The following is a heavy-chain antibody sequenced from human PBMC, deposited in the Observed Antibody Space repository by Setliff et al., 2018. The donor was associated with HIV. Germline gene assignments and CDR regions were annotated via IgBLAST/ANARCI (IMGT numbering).Heavy chain of an antibody. J-gene: IGHJ6*03. CDR3: ARELGPIYYFHYMDV. D-gene: IGHD7-27*01. CDR2: ISYGGEK. Sequence: PGGSLRLSCAASGFPFSSYGLHWVRQVPGRGLEWVGIISYGGEKYYADSVKGRFTISRDNSKSTVYLQMNSLRVEDTAVYFCARELGPIYYFHYMDVWGKGTTVTVSS. V-gene: IGHV3-30*02. CDR1: GFPFSSYG.